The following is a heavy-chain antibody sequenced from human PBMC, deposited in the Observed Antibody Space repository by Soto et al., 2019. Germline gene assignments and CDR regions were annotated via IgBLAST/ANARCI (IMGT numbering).Heavy chain of an antibody. CDR3: VRGEGGWKTY. CDR1: GFTFDDYG. V-gene: IGHV3-9*01. J-gene: IGHJ4*02. D-gene: IGHD1-1*01. CDR2: ISWNSDTI. Sequence: PGGSLRLSCAASGFTFDDYGMHWVRQAPGKGLEWVSGISWNSDTIDYADSVKGRFTISRDNAKNTLYLQMNSLRAEDTAVYYYVRGEGGWKTYWGQGGLVTVCS.